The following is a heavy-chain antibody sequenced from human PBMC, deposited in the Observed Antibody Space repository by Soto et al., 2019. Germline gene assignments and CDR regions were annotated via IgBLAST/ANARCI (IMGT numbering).Heavy chain of an antibody. CDR2: IYWDDDK. V-gene: IGHV2-5*02. D-gene: IGHD3-22*01. Sequence: QITLKESGPPLVKPTQTLTLPCTFSGFSLSTSGVGVGWIRQPPGKALEWLALIYWDDDKRYSPSLKSRLTITKDTSKNQVVLTMTNMDPVDTATYYCAHRRRYYDSSGYYDYWGQGTLVTVSS. CDR1: GFSLSTSGVG. J-gene: IGHJ4*02. CDR3: AHRRRYYDSSGYYDY.